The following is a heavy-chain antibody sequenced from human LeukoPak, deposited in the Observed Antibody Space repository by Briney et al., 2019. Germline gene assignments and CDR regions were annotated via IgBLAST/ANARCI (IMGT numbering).Heavy chain of an antibody. J-gene: IGHJ2*01. CDR1: GGAISSGDYY. Sequence: PSETLSLTCTVSGGAISSGDYYWSWIRQPPGKGLEWIGYIYYSGSTYYNPSLKSRVTISVDTSKNQFSLKLSSVTAAYTAEYYCAREESDWYFDLWGRGTLVTVSS. CDR2: IYYSGST. CDR3: AREESDWYFDL. V-gene: IGHV4-30-4*08.